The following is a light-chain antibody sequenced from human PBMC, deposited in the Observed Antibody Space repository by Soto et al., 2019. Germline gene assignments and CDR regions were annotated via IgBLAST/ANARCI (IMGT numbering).Light chain of an antibody. Sequence: EIVLTQSPGTLSLSPGERATLSCRASQSVSSSYLAWYQQKPGQAPRLLIYGASNRATGIPDRFSGSGSGTDFTLTISRLEPEDFAVYYCQQYGSLPRVFGPGTKVDIK. V-gene: IGKV3-20*01. CDR3: QQYGSLPRV. J-gene: IGKJ3*01. CDR2: GAS. CDR1: QSVSSSY.